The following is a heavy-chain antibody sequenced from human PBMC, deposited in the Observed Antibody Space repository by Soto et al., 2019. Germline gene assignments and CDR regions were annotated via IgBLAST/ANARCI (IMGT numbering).Heavy chain of an antibody. CDR3: AHRRPLHGDWGGGYFDY. D-gene: IGHD4-17*01. Sequence: QITLKESGPMRVKPTQTLALTCTFSGFSLTTSGVGVGWIRQPPGKALEWLAFIYWDDDKRYSPSLKSRLTINKDTSKNQVVLIMTDMDPVDTATYYCAHRRPLHGDWGGGYFDYWGQGTLVTVSS. V-gene: IGHV2-5*02. J-gene: IGHJ4*02. CDR2: IYWDDDK. CDR1: GFSLTTSGVG.